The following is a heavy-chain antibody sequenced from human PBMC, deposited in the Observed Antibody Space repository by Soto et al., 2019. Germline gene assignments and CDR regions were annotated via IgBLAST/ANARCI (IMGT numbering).Heavy chain of an antibody. D-gene: IGHD4-17*01. CDR2: IYYTGNT. V-gene: IGHV4-39*01. Sequence: QLQLQESGPGLVKPSETLSLTCTVSGGSISSRSYYWGWIRRPPGKGLEWIGIIYYTGNTYYSPSLKSRVTISLDTSKNQFSLKLSSVTATDTAVYYCARFARYDDDDYFPDYWGQGTLVTVSS. CDR1: GGSISSRSYY. J-gene: IGHJ4*02. CDR3: ARFARYDDDDYFPDY.